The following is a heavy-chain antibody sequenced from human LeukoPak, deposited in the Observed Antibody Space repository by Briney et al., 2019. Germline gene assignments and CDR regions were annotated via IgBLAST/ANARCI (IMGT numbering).Heavy chain of an antibody. CDR2: ISSSSTI. CDR1: GFTFSSYA. CDR3: ARRAGAYSHPYDY. V-gene: IGHV3-48*01. D-gene: IGHD4/OR15-4a*01. J-gene: IGHJ4*02. Sequence: GGSLRLSCAASGFTFSSYAMSWVRQAPGKGLEWVSYISSSSTIYYADSVKGRFTISRDNSKNTPYLQMNSLRAEDTAVYYCARRAGAYSHPYDYWGQGTLVTVSS.